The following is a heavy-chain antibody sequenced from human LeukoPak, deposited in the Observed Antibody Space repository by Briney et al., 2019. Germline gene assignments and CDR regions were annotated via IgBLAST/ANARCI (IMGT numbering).Heavy chain of an antibody. Sequence: GGSLRLSCAASGLTFGSYTMSWVRQAPGKGLEWVSAISGSGGSTYYADSVKGRFTISRDNSKNTLYLQMNNLRAEDTAVYYCAKDRRGNWGSGGGIDYWGQGTLVTVSS. V-gene: IGHV3-23*01. CDR1: GLTFGSYT. CDR2: ISGSGGST. D-gene: IGHD7-27*01. CDR3: AKDRRGNWGSGGGIDY. J-gene: IGHJ4*02.